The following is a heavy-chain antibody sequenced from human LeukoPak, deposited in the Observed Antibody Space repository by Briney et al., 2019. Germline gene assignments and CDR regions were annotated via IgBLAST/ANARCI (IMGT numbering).Heavy chain of an antibody. CDR2: ISSSGSTI. CDR1: GFTFSDYY. V-gene: IGHV3-11*01. Sequence: PGGSLRLSCAASGFTFSDYYMSWIRQAPGKGLEWVSYISSSGSTIYYADSVKGRFTISRDNAKNSLYLQMNSLRAEDTAVYYCARDNPTYYYYGMDVWGQGTTVTVSS. J-gene: IGHJ6*02. D-gene: IGHD1-14*01. CDR3: ARDNPTYYYYGMDV.